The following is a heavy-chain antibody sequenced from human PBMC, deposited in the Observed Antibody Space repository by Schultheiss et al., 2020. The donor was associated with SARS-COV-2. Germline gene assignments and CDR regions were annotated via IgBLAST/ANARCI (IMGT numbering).Heavy chain of an antibody. V-gene: IGHV4-39*07. J-gene: IGHJ6*02. CDR2: IYYSGST. CDR3: ARCASSSSGYNFAMDV. D-gene: IGHD6-6*01. Sequence: SETLSLTCTVSGGSISSSSYYWGWIRQPPGKGLEWIGSIYYSGSTYYNPSLKSRVTISVDKSKNQFSLKLSSVTAADTAVYYCARCASSSSGYNFAMDVWGQGTTVTVSS. CDR1: GGSISSSSYY.